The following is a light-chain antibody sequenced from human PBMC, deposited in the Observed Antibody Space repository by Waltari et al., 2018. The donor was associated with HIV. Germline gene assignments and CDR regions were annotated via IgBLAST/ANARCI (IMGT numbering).Light chain of an antibody. CDR3: QVWDSTHYHRGV. Sequence: SYVLTQPPSVSVAPGQTARITWVGNHIGSKSVQWYQQRPGQAPILDVYDDTGRPSGSPERFTGSNSVKTATLTSSRVEARREADYYCQVWDSTHYHRGVFGGGTNLTVL. J-gene: IGLJ3*02. V-gene: IGLV3-21*02. CDR2: DDT. CDR1: HIGSKS.